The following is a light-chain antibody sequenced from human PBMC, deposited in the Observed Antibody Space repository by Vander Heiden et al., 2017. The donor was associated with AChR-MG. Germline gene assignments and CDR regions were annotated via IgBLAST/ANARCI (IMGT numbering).Light chain of an antibody. CDR2: SNN. J-gene: IGLJ1*01. CDR1: SPNIGSNT. Sequence: QSVLTQPASASGTPGQRVTISCSGSSPNIGSNTVNWYQQLPGTAPKLLIYSNNQRPSGVPDRFSGSKSGTSASLAISGLQSEDEADYYCAAWDDSLNGLYVFGTGTKVTVL. V-gene: IGLV1-44*01. CDR3: AAWDDSLNGLYV.